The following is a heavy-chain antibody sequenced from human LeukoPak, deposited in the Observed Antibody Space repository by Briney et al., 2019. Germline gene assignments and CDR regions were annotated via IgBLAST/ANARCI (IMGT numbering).Heavy chain of an antibody. V-gene: IGHV4-4*07. Sequence: SETLSLTCTVSGGSISNYYWSWIRQPAGKGLEWIGRVHSSRGSNYNPSLKSRVTMSVDTSKNQVSLKLIAVTAADSAVYYCARENWNYGEDFWGQGALVTVSS. J-gene: IGHJ4*02. CDR1: GGSISNYY. D-gene: IGHD1-7*01. CDR3: ARENWNYGEDF. CDR2: VHSSRGS.